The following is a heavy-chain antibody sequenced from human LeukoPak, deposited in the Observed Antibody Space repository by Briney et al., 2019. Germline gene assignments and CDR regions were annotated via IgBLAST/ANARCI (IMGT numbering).Heavy chain of an antibody. D-gene: IGHD1-26*01. J-gene: IGHJ4*02. CDR1: GYTFTNYY. Sequence: ASVKVSCKASGYTFTNYYMHWVRQAPGQGLEWMGWINPNSGGTNYAQKFQGRVTMTRDTSISTAYMELSRLRSDDTAVYYCASRPDVGATADYWGQGTLVTVSS. V-gene: IGHV1-2*02. CDR3: ASRPDVGATADY. CDR2: INPNSGGT.